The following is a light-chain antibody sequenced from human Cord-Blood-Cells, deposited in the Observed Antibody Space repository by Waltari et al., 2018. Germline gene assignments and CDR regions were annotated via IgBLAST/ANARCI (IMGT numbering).Light chain of an antibody. CDR1: SPNIGTDT. CDR2: SNK. Sequence: QSVLTQPPSASGTPGQRVTISCSGSSPNIGTDTVNWYQQLPGTTPKLLINSNKQRPSGFPGRFSGSKSGTAASLAISGLQSEDDADYYCAAWDDSLNGPVVFGGGTKLTVL. CDR3: AAWDDSLNGPVV. J-gene: IGLJ2*01. V-gene: IGLV1-44*01.